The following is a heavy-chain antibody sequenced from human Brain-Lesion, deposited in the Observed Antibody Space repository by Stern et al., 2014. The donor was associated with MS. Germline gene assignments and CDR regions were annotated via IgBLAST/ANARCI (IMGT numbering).Heavy chain of an antibody. CDR3: AKLWLGELPESPFDY. CDR2: IYYRGST. D-gene: IGHD3-10*01. CDR1: GGSISSSSYY. J-gene: IGHJ4*02. Sequence: QVQLVQSGPGLVKTSETLSLTCTVSGGSISSSSYYWGWIRQPPGKGLEWIGSIYYRGSTYYNPSLKSRVTISMDTSKNQFSLRLSSVTAADTAVYFCAKLWLGELPESPFDYWGQGTLVTVSS. V-gene: IGHV4-39*01.